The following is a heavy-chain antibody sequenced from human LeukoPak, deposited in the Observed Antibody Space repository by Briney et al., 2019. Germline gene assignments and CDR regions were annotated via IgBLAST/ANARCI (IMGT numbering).Heavy chain of an antibody. CDR2: IYHSGST. Sequence: SETLSLTCTVSGGSISSGGYYWSWIRQPPGKGLEWIGYIYHSGSTYYNPSLKSRVTISVDRSKNQFSLKLSSVTAADTAVYYCARDQDWGNYFDYWGQGTLVTVSS. CDR3: ARDQDWGNYFDY. V-gene: IGHV4-30-2*01. D-gene: IGHD3-16*01. CDR1: GGSISSGGYY. J-gene: IGHJ4*02.